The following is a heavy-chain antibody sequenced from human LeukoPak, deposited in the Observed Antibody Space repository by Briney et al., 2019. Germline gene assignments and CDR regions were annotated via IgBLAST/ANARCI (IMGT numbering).Heavy chain of an antibody. CDR1: GFTFSTYG. CDR3: ARDCSGGSCFGDY. D-gene: IGHD2-15*01. CDR2: ISYDESNK. J-gene: IGHJ4*02. Sequence: GGSLRLSCVASGFTFSTYGMHWVRQAPGRGLEWVALISYDESNKLYADSVKGRFTISRDNAKNSLYLHMNSLRVEDTAVYYCARDCSGGSCFGDYWGQGTLVTVSS. V-gene: IGHV3-30*03.